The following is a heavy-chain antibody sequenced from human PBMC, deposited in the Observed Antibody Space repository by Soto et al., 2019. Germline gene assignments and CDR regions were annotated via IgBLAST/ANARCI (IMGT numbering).Heavy chain of an antibody. D-gene: IGHD4-17*01. CDR2: IIPIFGTA. Sequence: SVKVSCKASGGTFSSYAISWVRQAPGLGLEWMGGIIPIFGTANYAQKFQGRVTITADESTSTAYMELSSLRSEDTAVYYCARDQTTVTTGSAFDIWGQGTMVTVSS. J-gene: IGHJ3*02. CDR3: ARDQTTVTTGSAFDI. V-gene: IGHV1-69*13. CDR1: GGTFSSYA.